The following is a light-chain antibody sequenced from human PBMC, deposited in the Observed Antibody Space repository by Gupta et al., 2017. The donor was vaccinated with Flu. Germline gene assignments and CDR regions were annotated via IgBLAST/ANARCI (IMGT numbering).Light chain of an antibody. J-gene: IGKJ5*01. CDR3: MQALQLPIT. V-gene: IGKV2-28*01. CDR1: QSLLHRSGYNY. CDR2: LGS. Sequence: VTPGEPASISCRSSQSLLHRSGYNYLGWFLQKPGQSPQLLMYLGSNRAPGVPDRFSGSGSGTDFTLKISRVEAEDVGLYYCMQALQLPITFGHGTRLEIK.